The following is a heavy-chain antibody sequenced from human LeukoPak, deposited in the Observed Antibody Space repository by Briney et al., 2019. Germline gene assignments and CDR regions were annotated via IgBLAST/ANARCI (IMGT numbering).Heavy chain of an antibody. D-gene: IGHD3-22*01. V-gene: IGHV3-7*01. CDR3: ARERLNYYDSSGPFDY. CDR1: GFTFSSYA. Sequence: PGGSLRLSCAASGFTFSSYAMSWVRQAPGKGLEWVANIKQDGSEKYYVDSVKGRFTISRDNAKNSLYLQMNSLRAEDTAVYYCARERLNYYDSSGPFDYWGQGILVTVSS. J-gene: IGHJ4*02. CDR2: IKQDGSEK.